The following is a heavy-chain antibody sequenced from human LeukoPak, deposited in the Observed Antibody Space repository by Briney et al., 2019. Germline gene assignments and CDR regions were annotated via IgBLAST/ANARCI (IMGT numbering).Heavy chain of an antibody. CDR2: ISAYNGNT. CDR3: ARDLDVSGGSCYKH. D-gene: IGHD2-15*01. V-gene: IGHV1-18*01. CDR1: GYTFTSYG. Sequence: GASVKVSCKASGYTFTSYGISWVRQAPGQGLEWMGWISAYNGNTNYAQKLQGRVTMTTGTSTSTAYMELRSLRSDDTAVYYCARDLDVSGGSCYKHWGQGTLVTVSS. J-gene: IGHJ4*02.